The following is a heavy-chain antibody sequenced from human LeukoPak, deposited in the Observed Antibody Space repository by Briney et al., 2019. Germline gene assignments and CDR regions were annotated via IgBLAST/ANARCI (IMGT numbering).Heavy chain of an antibody. CDR1: GFTFSSYS. CDR3: AKDGAPYCSGATCYSAADY. Sequence: PGGSLRLSCAASGFTFSSYSMNWVRLAPGKGLEWVSSISSSSSYVYYADSVKGRFTISRDNTKNSLYLQMNSLRAEDTAVYYCAKDGAPYCSGATCYSAADYWGQGTLVTVSS. D-gene: IGHD2-15*01. J-gene: IGHJ4*02. CDR2: ISSSSSYV. V-gene: IGHV3-21*01.